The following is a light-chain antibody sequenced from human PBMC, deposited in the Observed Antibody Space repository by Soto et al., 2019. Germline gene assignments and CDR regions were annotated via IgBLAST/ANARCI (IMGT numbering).Light chain of an antibody. CDR1: SSNIGNRH. CDR3: GTWDDSLSAGV. Sequence: QSVLTQPPSVSAAPGQKVTISCSGSSSNIGNRHVAWYQQLPRTAPKLLIYDNDQRPSGIPDRFSGSKSGTSATLGITGLQTGDEADYYCGTWDDSLSAGVFGGGTKRTVL. V-gene: IGLV1-51*01. CDR2: DND. J-gene: IGLJ2*01.